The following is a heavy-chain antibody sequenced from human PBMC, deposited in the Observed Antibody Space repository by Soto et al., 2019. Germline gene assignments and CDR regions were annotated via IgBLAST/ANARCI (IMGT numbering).Heavy chain of an antibody. J-gene: IGHJ4*02. CDR1: GFTVSSNY. V-gene: IGHV3-66*01. CDR2: IYSGGST. CDR3: ARSITFGGVPL. Sequence: EVQLVESGGGLVQPGGSLRLSCAASGFTVSSNYMSWVRQAPGKGLEWVSVIYSGGSTYYSDSVKGRFSISRDNSKNTLYLQMISLRAEDTAVYYCARSITFGGVPLWGQGTLVTVSS. D-gene: IGHD3-16*01.